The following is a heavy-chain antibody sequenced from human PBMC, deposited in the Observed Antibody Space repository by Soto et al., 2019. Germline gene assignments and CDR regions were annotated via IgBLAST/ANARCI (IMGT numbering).Heavy chain of an antibody. D-gene: IGHD5-12*01. Sequence: EGQLVGSGGGLIQPGGSLRLSCAASGLIFGNYWMHRVRQAPGKGLVWVSRIKNDGSNTNYADSVKGRFTISRDNAKNTLYLQMDSLRAEDTAVYYCARESSGYSSYFDYWGQGILVTVSS. V-gene: IGHV3-74*01. CDR1: GLIFGNYW. J-gene: IGHJ4*02. CDR2: IKNDGSNT. CDR3: ARESSGYSSYFDY.